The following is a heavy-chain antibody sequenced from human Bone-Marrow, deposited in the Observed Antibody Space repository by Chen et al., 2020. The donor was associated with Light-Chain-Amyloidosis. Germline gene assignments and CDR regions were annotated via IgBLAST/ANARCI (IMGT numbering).Heavy chain of an antibody. CDR2: IKPSSGAT. D-gene: IGHD6-13*01. Sequence: QVQLVQSGAEVKEPGASVAPSCKTSGYLFIGFYIHWRRQDPGEGLQWMGRIKPSSGATNYAKQFQGRINLSRDTSVNTAYMELHNLTSDATAVYFCAREGGVAAPLDHWGQGTLVTVSA. CDR1: GYLFIGFY. J-gene: IGHJ4*02. V-gene: IGHV1-2*06. CDR3: AREGGVAAPLDH.